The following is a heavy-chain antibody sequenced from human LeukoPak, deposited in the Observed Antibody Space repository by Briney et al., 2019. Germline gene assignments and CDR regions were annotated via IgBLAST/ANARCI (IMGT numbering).Heavy chain of an antibody. V-gene: IGHV4-59*01. CDR1: VRPINSYY. Sequence: SETLTLTCTVSVRPINSYYWSWIRQPPGRGLEGIGYIYYSGSTNYNPSLKSRVPISVHTSKNQFSLKLSSVTAADTAVYYCARLTGYSSERWSDPWGEGPLVTVSS. J-gene: IGHJ5*02. D-gene: IGHD3-9*01. CDR3: ARLTGYSSERWSDP. CDR2: IYYSGST.